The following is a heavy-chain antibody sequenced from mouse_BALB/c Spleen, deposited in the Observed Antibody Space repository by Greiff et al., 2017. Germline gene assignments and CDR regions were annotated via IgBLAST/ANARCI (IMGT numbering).Heavy chain of an antibody. Sequence: VQRVESGPGLVAPSQSLSITCTVSGFSLTSYGVHWVRQPPGKGLEWLGVIWAGGSTNYNSALMSRLSISKDNSKSQVFLKMNSLQTDDTAMYYCASRSTMITTDYAMDYWGQGTSVTVSS. CDR3: ASRSTMITTDYAMDY. CDR2: IWAGGST. J-gene: IGHJ4*01. D-gene: IGHD2-4*01. V-gene: IGHV2-9*02. CDR1: GFSLTSYG.